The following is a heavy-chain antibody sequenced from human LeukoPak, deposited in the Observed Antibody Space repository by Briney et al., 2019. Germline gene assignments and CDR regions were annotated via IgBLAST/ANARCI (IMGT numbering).Heavy chain of an antibody. V-gene: IGHV4-34*01. CDR3: AREGLAAAEGLDI. CDR2: INHSGST. D-gene: IGHD6-13*01. J-gene: IGHJ3*02. CDR1: GGSFSGYY. Sequence: SETLSLTCAVYGGSFSGYYWSWIRQPPGKGLEWIGEINHSGSTNYNPSLKSRVTISVDTSKNQFSLKLSSVTAADTAVYYCAREGLAAAEGLDIWGQGTMVTVSS.